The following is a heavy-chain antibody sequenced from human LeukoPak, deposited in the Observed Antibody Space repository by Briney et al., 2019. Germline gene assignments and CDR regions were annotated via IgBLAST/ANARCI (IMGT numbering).Heavy chain of an antibody. CDR3: ARGDIVVLPAGIPHNWFDP. V-gene: IGHV1-2*02. CDR1: GYSFTGYY. Sequence: ASVKVSCKASGYSFTGYYIHWVRQAPGQGLEWMGWINPNSGGTNYAQKFLGRVTMTRDTSISTAYMELSRLRSDDTAVYYCARGDIVVLPAGIPHNWFDPWGQGTLVTVSS. CDR2: INPNSGGT. J-gene: IGHJ5*02. D-gene: IGHD2-2*02.